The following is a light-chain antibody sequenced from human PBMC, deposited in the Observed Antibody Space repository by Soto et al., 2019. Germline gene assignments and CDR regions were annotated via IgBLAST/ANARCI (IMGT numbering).Light chain of an antibody. J-gene: IGKJ1*01. CDR1: QSVVTW. CDR2: KAS. Sequence: DIQMTQSPSTLSASVGDRVTISCRASQSVVTWLAWYQQKPGKAPKLLIYKASSLQSGVPSRFSGSGSGTEFTLTISSLHPDDFATYYCQQYSTYSRTFGQGTKVDFK. CDR3: QQYSTYSRT. V-gene: IGKV1-5*03.